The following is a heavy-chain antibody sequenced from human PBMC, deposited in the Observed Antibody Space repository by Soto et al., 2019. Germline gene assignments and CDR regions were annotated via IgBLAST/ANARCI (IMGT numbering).Heavy chain of an antibody. Sequence: QVQLQQWGAGLLKPSETLSLTCAVYGGSFSGYYWSWIRQPLGKGLEWIGEINHSGSTNYNPSLKSRVTISVDTSKNQFSLKLSSVTAADTAVYYCARGAVAGTRYWGQGTLVTVSS. V-gene: IGHV4-34*01. D-gene: IGHD6-19*01. CDR3: ARGAVAGTRY. CDR1: GGSFSGYY. CDR2: INHSGST. J-gene: IGHJ4*02.